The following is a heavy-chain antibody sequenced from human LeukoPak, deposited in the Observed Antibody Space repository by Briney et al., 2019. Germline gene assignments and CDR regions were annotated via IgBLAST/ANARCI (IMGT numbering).Heavy chain of an antibody. CDR2: IYTSTGNP. V-gene: IGHV7-4-1*02. CDR3: ARGRGAAAGTNYYFDY. J-gene: IGHJ4*02. Sequence: ASVKVSCKASGYSLSNYAMNWVRQAPGQGLECMGWIYTSTGNPTYAQGFTGRFVFSLDTSVSTAYLQISSLRTEDTAVYYCARGRGAAAGTNYYFDYWGQGTLVTVSS. D-gene: IGHD6-13*01. CDR1: GYSLSNYA.